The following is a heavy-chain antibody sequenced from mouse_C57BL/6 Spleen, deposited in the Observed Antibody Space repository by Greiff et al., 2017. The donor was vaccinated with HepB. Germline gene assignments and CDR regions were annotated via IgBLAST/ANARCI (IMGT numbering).Heavy chain of an antibody. J-gene: IGHJ4*01. Sequence: EVQVVESGGGLVQPGGSLSLSCAASGFTFTDYYMSWVRQPPGKALEWLGFIRNKANGYTTEYSASVKGRFTISRDNSQSILYLQMNALRAEDSATYYCARHTGPLYAMDYWGQGTSVTVSS. CDR3: ARHTGPLYAMDY. D-gene: IGHD3-1*01. V-gene: IGHV7-3*01. CDR1: GFTFTDYY. CDR2: IRNKANGYTT.